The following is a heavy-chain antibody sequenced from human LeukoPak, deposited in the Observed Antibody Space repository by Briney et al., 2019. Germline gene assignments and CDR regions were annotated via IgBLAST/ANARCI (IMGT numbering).Heavy chain of an antibody. J-gene: IGHJ4*02. CDR3: AKDNRRHYTSGPNPDSLH. CDR1: GFTFNNYA. V-gene: IGHV3-9*01. CDR2: ISWNSGSI. Sequence: GGSLRLSCAGSGFTFNNYAMHWVRQPPGKGLEWVSGISWNSGSIDYADSVKGRFTISRDNAKNSLYLQMNSLRVEDTAFYYCAKDNRRHYTSGPNPDSLHWGQGALVTVSS. D-gene: IGHD6-19*01.